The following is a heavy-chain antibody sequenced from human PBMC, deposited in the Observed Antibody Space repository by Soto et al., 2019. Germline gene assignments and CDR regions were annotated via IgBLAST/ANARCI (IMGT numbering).Heavy chain of an antibody. D-gene: IGHD3-10*01. Sequence: ASVKVSCKASGYTFTGYYMHWVRQAPGQGLEWMGWINPNSGGTNYAQKFQGWVTMTRDRSISTAYMELSRLRSDDTAVYYFARDLSGSGSDPRRDYYYGMDVWGQGTTVTVSS. CDR2: INPNSGGT. J-gene: IGHJ6*02. CDR3: ARDLSGSGSDPRRDYYYGMDV. V-gene: IGHV1-2*04. CDR1: GYTFTGYY.